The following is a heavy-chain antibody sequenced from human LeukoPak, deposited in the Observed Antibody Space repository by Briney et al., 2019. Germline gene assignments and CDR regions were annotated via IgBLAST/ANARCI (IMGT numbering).Heavy chain of an antibody. Sequence: GGSLRLSCAASGFTVSSNYMSWVSQAPGKGLEWVSVIYSGGSTDYADSVKGRFTISRDNSKNTLNLQMNSLRAEDTAVYYCVKVAAPGSGGRGGYWGQGTLVTVSS. CDR1: GFTVSSNY. CDR3: VKVAAPGSGGRGGY. J-gene: IGHJ4*02. V-gene: IGHV3-53*01. D-gene: IGHD6-13*01. CDR2: IYSGGST.